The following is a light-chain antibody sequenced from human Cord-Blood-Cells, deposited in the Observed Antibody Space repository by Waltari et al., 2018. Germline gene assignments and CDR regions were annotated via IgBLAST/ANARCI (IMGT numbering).Light chain of an antibody. J-gene: IGLJ2*01. CDR2: EVS. CDR3: SSYTSSSFVV. Sequence: QSALTQPPSVSGSPGQSVTISCTGTSSDGGSYNRVSWYQQPPGTAPKLMIYEVSNRPSGVPDRFSGSKSGNTASLTISGLQAEDEADYYCSSYTSSSFVVFGGGTKLTVL. V-gene: IGLV2-18*02. CDR1: SSDGGSYNR.